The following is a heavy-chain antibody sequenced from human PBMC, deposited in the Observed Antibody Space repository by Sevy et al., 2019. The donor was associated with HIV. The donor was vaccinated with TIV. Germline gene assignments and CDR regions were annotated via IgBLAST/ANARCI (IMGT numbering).Heavy chain of an antibody. CDR1: GYSFTSYW. Sequence: GESLKISCKGSGYSFTSYWIGWVRQMPGKGLEWMGIIYPGDSDTKYSPSFQGQVTISADKSISTAYLQWCSLMASDTAMYYCARTRSDSGSDTALAYYYYMDVGGKGTTVTV. D-gene: IGHD1-26*01. CDR2: IYPGDSDT. V-gene: IGHV5-51*01. J-gene: IGHJ6*03. CDR3: ARTRSDSGSDTALAYYYYMDV.